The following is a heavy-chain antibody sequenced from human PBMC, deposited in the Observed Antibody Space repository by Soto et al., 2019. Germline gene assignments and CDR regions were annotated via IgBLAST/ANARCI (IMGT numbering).Heavy chain of an antibody. J-gene: IGHJ4*02. D-gene: IGHD2-8*02. CDR1: GFTVSTYG. CDR3: TGEVASGY. Sequence: QVQLVESGGGVVQPGRSLRLSCAVSGFTVSTYGMHWVRQAPGKGLEWVAVISRDGGTKYYAASVKGRFTISRDNSRNTLFLDINSLRGDDMAVYYCTGEVASGYWGQGTLVTVSS. CDR2: ISRDGGTK. V-gene: IGHV3-30*03.